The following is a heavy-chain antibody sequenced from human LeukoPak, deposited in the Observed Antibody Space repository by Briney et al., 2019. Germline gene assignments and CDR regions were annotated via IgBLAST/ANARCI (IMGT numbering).Heavy chain of an antibody. D-gene: IGHD2/OR15-2a*01. CDR1: GFTFSSYD. CDR3: AKLFRRKAPLS. CDR2: IGTAGDT. V-gene: IGHV3-13*01. Sequence: QSGGSLRLSCAASGFTFSSYDMHWVRQATGKGLEWVSAIGTAGDTYYPGSVKGRFTISRENAKNSLYLQMNSLRAEDTAVYYCAKLFRRKAPLSWGQGTLVTVSS. J-gene: IGHJ5*02.